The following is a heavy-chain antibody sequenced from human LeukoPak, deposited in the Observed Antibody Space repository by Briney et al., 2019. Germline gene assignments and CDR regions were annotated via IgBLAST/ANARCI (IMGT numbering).Heavy chain of an antibody. CDR1: RGTFISYA. J-gene: IGHJ4*02. CDR3: ARDGVGYYFDY. D-gene: IGHD3-3*01. V-gene: IGHV1-69*13. Sequence: SVTVSCMPSRGTFISYAISWVRPAPGQGLEWMAGIIPIFGTANYAQKVQGRGTITADESTSTAYMELSSLRSEDTAVYYCARDGVGYYFDYWGQGTLVTVSS. CDR2: IIPIFGTA.